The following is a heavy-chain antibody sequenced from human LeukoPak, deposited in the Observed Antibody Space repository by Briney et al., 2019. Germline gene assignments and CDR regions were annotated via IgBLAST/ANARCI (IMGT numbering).Heavy chain of an antibody. J-gene: IGHJ4*02. Sequence: SETLSLTCTISGGSVSDYYWSWIRQSPGKGLEWIGYIHYTGSTTYNPSLKSRVTISVDTSRNQFSLKLSSVTAADTAVYYCARVRRNRYHVYFDYWGQGTLVTVSS. V-gene: IGHV4-59*02. CDR1: GGSVSDYY. D-gene: IGHD1-14*01. CDR2: IHYTGST. CDR3: ARVRRNRYHVYFDY.